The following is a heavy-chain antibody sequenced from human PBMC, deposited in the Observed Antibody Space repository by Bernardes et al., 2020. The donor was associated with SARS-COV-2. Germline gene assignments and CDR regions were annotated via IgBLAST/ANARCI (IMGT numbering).Heavy chain of an antibody. CDR3: AKKKLSSGYAPLDS. CDR2: VSSYDGST. CDR1: VFTLSKFG. V-gene: IGHV3-23*01. Sequence: GSLRLSCAAAVFTLSKFGMSWVRPAPGKGLEWVSTVSSYDGSTFYADSVKGRFTISRDISKNTLYLQMNSLRAEDTATYFCAKKKLSSGYAPLDSWGQGILVTVSS. D-gene: IGHD6-19*01. J-gene: IGHJ4*02.